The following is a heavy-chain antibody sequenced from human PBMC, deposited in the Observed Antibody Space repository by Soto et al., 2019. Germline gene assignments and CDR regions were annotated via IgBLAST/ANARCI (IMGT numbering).Heavy chain of an antibody. D-gene: IGHD3-10*01. J-gene: IGHJ6*02. Sequence: PGGSLRLSCAASGFTFSDYYMSLSRQAPGKGLEGGSYISSSGNTTYYADSGRGRFAISRCNAKNSLYRRMNSRRAEDTGWEGGXPSSADSAKITVYLQMKSLSAGEAAVYYCARHGEYGLRVYGYYYGMEVWGQGTPVAVSS. V-gene: IGHV3-11*01. CDR3: XPSSADSAKITVYLQMKSLSAGEAAVYYCARHGEYGLRVYGYYYGMEV. CDR2: ISSSGNTT. CDR1: GFTFSDYY.